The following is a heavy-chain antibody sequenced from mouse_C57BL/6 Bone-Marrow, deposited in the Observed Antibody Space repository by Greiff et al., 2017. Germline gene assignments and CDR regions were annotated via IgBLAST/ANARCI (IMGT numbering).Heavy chain of an antibody. CDR2: INPGSGGT. D-gene: IGHD1-1*01. CDR3: AVITTGDYYAMDY. J-gene: IGHJ4*01. Sequence: VKLQESGAELVRPGTSVKVSCKASGYAFTTYLIAWVKQRPGQGLEWIGVINPGSGGTIYNEKFKGKATLTADKSSSTAYMQLSSLTSEDSAVYFCAVITTGDYYAMDYWGQGTSVTVSS. CDR1: GYAFTTYL. V-gene: IGHV1-54*01.